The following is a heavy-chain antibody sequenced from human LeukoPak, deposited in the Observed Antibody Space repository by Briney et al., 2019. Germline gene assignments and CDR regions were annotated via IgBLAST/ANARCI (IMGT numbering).Heavy chain of an antibody. CDR3: ARGDFDY. J-gene: IGHJ4*02. D-gene: IGHD3-10*01. CDR2: ISGGGDIT. Sequence: GGSLRLSCAASGFNFANHAMSWVRQTPGKGLEWVSAISGGGDITYYADSVRGRFTISRDNSKNTLYLQMNSLRAEDTAVYYCARGDFDYWGQGTLVTVSS. CDR1: GFNFANHA. V-gene: IGHV3-23*01.